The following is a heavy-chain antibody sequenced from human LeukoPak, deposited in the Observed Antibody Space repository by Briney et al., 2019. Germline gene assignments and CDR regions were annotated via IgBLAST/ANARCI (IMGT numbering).Heavy chain of an antibody. CDR2: IKQDGSKK. CDR1: GFPFSSYW. Sequence: GGSLRLSCVASGFPFSSYWMTWVRQAPGKGLEWVANIKQDGSKKSYVVSVKGRFTISRDNAKNSLYLQMISLRAEDTAIYYCTRVGYIDEGIDYWGQGTLVTVSS. J-gene: IGHJ4*02. V-gene: IGHV3-7*04. CDR3: TRVGYIDEGIDY. D-gene: IGHD5-24*01.